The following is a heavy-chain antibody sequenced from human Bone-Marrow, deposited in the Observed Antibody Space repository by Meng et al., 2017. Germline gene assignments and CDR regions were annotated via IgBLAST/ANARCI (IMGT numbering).Heavy chain of an antibody. CDR3: ARDHVLAAAGPHTHYYYGMDV. CDR2: IYSGGST. Sequence: GGSLRLSCAASGFTVSSNYMSWVRQAPGKGLEWVSVIYSGGSTYYADSVKGRFTISRDNSKSTLYLQMNSLRAEDTAVYYCARDHVLAAAGPHTHYYYGMDVWGQGTTVTVSS. CDR1: GFTVSSNY. V-gene: IGHV3-53*01. D-gene: IGHD6-13*01. J-gene: IGHJ6*02.